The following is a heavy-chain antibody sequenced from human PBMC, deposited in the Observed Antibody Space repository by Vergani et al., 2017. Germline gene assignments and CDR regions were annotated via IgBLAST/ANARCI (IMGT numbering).Heavy chain of an antibody. CDR1: GSSLSNARMG. D-gene: IGHD6-19*01. CDR2: IYWADDK. V-gene: IGHV2-5*08. J-gene: IGHJ3*02. Sequence: QVTLKESGPVLVKPTETFTLTCTVSGSSLSNARMGVSWIRQPPGKALEWLALIYWADDKRYSPSLKSRLTITKDTSKNQVFITMTNMHPVDTATYYCAQTGYSSGPDAFDIWGQGTMVTVSS. CDR3: AQTGYSSGPDAFDI.